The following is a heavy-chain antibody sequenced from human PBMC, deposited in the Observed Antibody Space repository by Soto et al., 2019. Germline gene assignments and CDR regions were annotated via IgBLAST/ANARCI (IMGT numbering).Heavy chain of an antibody. V-gene: IGHV3-30*14. CDR1: GFAFRSHA. D-gene: IGHD6-13*01. J-gene: IGHJ5*02. Sequence: GSLRLSCTASGFAFRSHAMQWVRQAPGKGLEWVAVISSDGATKYVADSLKGRFTISRDNFESTMSLQMNNLRPEDTALYYCARSSVHIAAAGRLDLWGPGTLVTVSS. CDR2: ISSDGATK. CDR3: ARSSVHIAAAGRLDL.